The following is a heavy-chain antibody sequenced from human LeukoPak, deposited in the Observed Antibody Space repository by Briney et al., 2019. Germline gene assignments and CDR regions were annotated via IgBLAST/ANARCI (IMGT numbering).Heavy chain of an antibody. Sequence: GASVKVSCKASGYTFTSYGISWVRQAPGQGLEWMGWISAYNGNTNYAQKLQGRVTMTTDTSTSTAYMELRSLRSDYTAVYYCARGSTGRDGYNYWGNYYYGMDVWGQGTTVTVSS. J-gene: IGHJ6*02. CDR3: ARGSTGRDGYNYWGNYYYGMDV. CDR1: GYTFTSYG. D-gene: IGHD5-24*01. V-gene: IGHV1-18*01. CDR2: ISAYNGNT.